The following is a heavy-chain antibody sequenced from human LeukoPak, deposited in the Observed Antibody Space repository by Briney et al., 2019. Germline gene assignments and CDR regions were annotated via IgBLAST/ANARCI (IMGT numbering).Heavy chain of an antibody. CDR3: ARGHGYSYGLLDY. D-gene: IGHD5-18*01. Sequence: SVKVSCKASGGTFSSYAISWVRQAPGQGLEWMGGIIPIFGTANYAQKFQGRVTITTDESTSTAYMELSSLRSEDTAVYYCARGHGYSYGLLDYWGQGTLVTVSS. V-gene: IGHV1-69*05. CDR2: IIPIFGTA. CDR1: GGTFSSYA. J-gene: IGHJ4*02.